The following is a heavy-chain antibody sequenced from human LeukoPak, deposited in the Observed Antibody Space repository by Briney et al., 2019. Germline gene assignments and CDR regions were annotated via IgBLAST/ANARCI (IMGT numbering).Heavy chain of an antibody. D-gene: IGHD3-10*01. CDR3: ARLSMVRGVTRYYYYYMDV. CDR1: GGSFSGYY. Sequence: SETLSLTCAVYGGSFSGYYWSWIRQPPGKGLEWIGEINHSGRTNYNPSLKSRVTISVDTSKHRFSLKLSSVTAADTAVYYCARLSMVRGVTRYYYYYMDVWGKGTTVTISS. V-gene: IGHV4-34*01. CDR2: INHSGRT. J-gene: IGHJ6*03.